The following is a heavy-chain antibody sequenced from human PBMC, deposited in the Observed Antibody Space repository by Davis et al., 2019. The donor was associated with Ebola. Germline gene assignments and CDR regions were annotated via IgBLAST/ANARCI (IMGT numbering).Heavy chain of an antibody. CDR3: ARGGIVVVPAAIIDYYYYYGMDV. CDR2: IYYSGST. CDR1: GGSISSYY. D-gene: IGHD2-2*01. J-gene: IGHJ6*02. Sequence: SGTLSLTCTVSGGSISSYYWSWIRQPPGKGLEWIGYIYYSGSTNYNPSLKSRVTISVDMSKNQFSLKLSSVTAADTAVYYCARGGIVVVPAAIIDYYYYYGMDVWGQGTTVTVSS. V-gene: IGHV4-59*01.